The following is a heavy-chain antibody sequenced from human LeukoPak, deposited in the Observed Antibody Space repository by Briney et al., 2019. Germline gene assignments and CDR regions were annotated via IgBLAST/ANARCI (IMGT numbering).Heavy chain of an antibody. CDR2: ISSSGNT. J-gene: IGHJ5*02. CDR1: GYSISSGYY. V-gene: IGHV4-38-2*02. Sequence: SETLSLTCSVSGYSISSGYYWGRIRQPPGKRLEWVGSISSSGNTYYNPTLKSRVTISVDTSKNQFSLNLTSVTAADAAVYYCARDLGYSGFDWAPWGQGTLVTVSS. D-gene: IGHD5-12*01. CDR3: ARDLGYSGFDWAP.